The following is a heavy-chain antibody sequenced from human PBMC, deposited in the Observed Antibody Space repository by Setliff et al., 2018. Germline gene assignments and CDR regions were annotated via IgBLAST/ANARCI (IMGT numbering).Heavy chain of an antibody. Sequence: PSETLSLTCAVYGGSFSTYFWSWIRQPPGKGLEWIAEINHSGSTNYNPSLKSRVTMSVDTSKRQFSLKLGSATAADTAVYYCARDMGQPYYFESWGLGTLVTVSS. CDR2: INHSGST. CDR3: ARDMGQPYYFES. CDR1: GGSFSTYF. D-gene: IGHD1-1*01. V-gene: IGHV4-34*10. J-gene: IGHJ4*02.